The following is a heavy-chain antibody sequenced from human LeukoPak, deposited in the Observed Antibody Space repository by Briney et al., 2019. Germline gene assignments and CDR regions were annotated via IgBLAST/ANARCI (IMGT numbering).Heavy chain of an antibody. CDR3: ARSADYSGSGSYISWYFDL. D-gene: IGHD3-10*01. V-gene: IGHV3-9*03. CDR1: GFTFDDYA. J-gene: IGHJ2*01. CDR2: VSWNSGSI. Sequence: AGSLRLSCSASGFTFDDYAMHWFRQAPGKGLQGVAGVSWNSGSIVYADSVKGRFTISRDNAKNSLYLQMNSLRAEDMALYYCARSADYSGSGSYISWYFDLWGRGTMVTVSS.